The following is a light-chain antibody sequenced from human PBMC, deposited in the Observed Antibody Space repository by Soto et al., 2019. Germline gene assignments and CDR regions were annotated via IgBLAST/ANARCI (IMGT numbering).Light chain of an antibody. CDR2: DVS. J-gene: IGLJ1*01. CDR3: ISYTNSPYV. CDR1: SSDVGAYNY. Sequence: QSALTQPASVSGSPGQSITISCTGTSSDVGAYNYVSWYQQHPGKAPKLLIFDVSNRPSGVSNRFSGSKSGNTASLIISGLQAEDEADYYCISYTNSPYVFGTGTKVTV. V-gene: IGLV2-14*01.